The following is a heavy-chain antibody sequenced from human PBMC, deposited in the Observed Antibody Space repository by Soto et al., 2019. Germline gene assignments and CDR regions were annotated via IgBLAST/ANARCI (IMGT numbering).Heavy chain of an antibody. D-gene: IGHD3-3*01. J-gene: IGHJ4*02. CDR1: GFTFSVFG. V-gene: IGHV3-30*18. CDR2: ISNDGNSE. Sequence: QVQLVESGGGVVQPGRSLRLSCAASGFTFSVFGMHWVRQAPGKGLDWVAVISNDGNSEHYADSVKGRFTISRDNSKNTFYLQMSSLSVEDTAVYYCAKSITTIGVSSTGRGALLDNWGQGILVSVSS. CDR3: AKSITTIGVSSTGRGALLDN.